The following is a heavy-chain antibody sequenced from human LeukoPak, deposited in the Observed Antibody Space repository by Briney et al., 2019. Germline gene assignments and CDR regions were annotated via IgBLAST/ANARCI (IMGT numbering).Heavy chain of an antibody. CDR3: AKDKTTVTRYFDY. Sequence: GRSLRLTCATSGFTFSNFGRHWVRQAPGKGLEWVAVIWFDGNKKYYADSVKGRFTISRDNSKNTLFLQMNSLRAEDTAVYYCAKDKTTVTRYFDYWGQGTLVTVSS. D-gene: IGHD4-17*01. J-gene: IGHJ4*02. CDR1: GFTFSNFG. CDR2: IWFDGNKK. V-gene: IGHV3-33*06.